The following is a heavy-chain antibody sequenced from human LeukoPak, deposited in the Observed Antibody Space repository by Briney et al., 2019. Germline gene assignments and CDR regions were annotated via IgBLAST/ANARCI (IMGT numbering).Heavy chain of an antibody. V-gene: IGHV1-18*01. D-gene: IGHD1-26*01. CDR2: ISIYNGNT. J-gene: IGHJ4*02. CDR1: GYTFTSYG. CDR3: ARDPLGYSGSYYTY. Sequence: GASVKVSCKASGYTFTSYGISWVRQAPGQGLEWMAWISIYNGNTNYAQKFQGRVTMTTDTSTTTAYMELSRLRSDDTAVYYCARDPLGYSGSYYTYWGQGTLVTVSS.